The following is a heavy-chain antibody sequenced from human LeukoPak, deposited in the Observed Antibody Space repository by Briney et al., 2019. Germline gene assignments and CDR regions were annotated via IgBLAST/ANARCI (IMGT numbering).Heavy chain of an antibody. CDR2: ISYDGSNK. V-gene: IGHV3-30-3*01. J-gene: IGHJ4*02. CDR1: GGTFSSYA. CDR3: ARDRSIAVAGTMDY. D-gene: IGHD6-19*01. Sequence: SCKASGGTFSSYAMHWVRQAPGKGLEWVAVISYDGSNKYYADSVKGRFTISRDNSKNTLYLQMNSLRAEDTAVYYCARDRSIAVAGTMDYWGQGTLVTVSS.